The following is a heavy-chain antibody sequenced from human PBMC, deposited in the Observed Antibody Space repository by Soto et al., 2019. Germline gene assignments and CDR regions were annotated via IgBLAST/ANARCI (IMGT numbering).Heavy chain of an antibody. CDR2: INHSGST. D-gene: IGHD3-22*01. Sequence: PSETLSLTCAVYGGSFSGYYCNWIRQPPGKGLEWIGKINHSGSTNYNPSLKSRVTVSVDTSEKQFSLKLDSVTAADTAVYYCALSYYDSSTLRAFWGQGTLVTVSS. J-gene: IGHJ4*02. CDR1: GGSFSGYY. V-gene: IGHV4-34*01. CDR3: ALSYYDSSTLRAF.